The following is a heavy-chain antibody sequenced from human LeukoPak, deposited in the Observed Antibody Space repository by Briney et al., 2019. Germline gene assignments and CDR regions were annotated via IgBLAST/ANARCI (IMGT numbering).Heavy chain of an antibody. J-gene: IGHJ4*01. CDR3: AGRGLSTGWTFDY. Sequence: SETLSLTCSVSGGSISTYYWSWIRQPAGKGLEWIAQIHTSGRTDLNPSLKSRVSISMDTPNNQFDLMISSVTAADTAVYYCAGRGLSTGWTFDYWGHGTLVTVSS. CDR1: GGSISTYY. D-gene: IGHD6-19*01. V-gene: IGHV4-4*07. CDR2: IHTSGRT.